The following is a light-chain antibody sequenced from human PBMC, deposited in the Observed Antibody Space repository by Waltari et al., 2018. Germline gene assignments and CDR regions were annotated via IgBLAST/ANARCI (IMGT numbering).Light chain of an antibody. V-gene: IGKV3-15*01. CDR2: GAS. CDR3: QHYNNWSA. Sequence: EIVMTPSPATLSVSPGDRATLSCRASQSVTSNLAWYQQKPGRAPRLLIYGASIRATGIPARFSGSGSGTEFTLTISSLQSEDFAVYYCQHYNNWSAFGQGTKVEIK. J-gene: IGKJ1*01. CDR1: QSVTSN.